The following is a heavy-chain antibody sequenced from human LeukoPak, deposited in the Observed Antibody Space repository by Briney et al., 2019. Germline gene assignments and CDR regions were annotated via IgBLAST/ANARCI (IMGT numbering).Heavy chain of an antibody. D-gene: IGHD5-18*01. J-gene: IGHJ6*02. CDR3: ARGGTAMVYIDYYYYGMDV. CDR1: GGSFSGYY. CDR2: INHSGST. V-gene: IGHV4-34*01. Sequence: SETLSLTCAVYGGSFSGYYWSWIRQPPGKGLEWIGEINHSGSTNYNPSLKSRVTISVDTSKNQFSLKLSSVTAADTAVYYCARGGTAMVYIDYYYYGMDVWGQGTTVTVPS.